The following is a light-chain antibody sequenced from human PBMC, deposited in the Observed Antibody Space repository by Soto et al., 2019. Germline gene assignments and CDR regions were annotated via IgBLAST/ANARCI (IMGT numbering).Light chain of an antibody. CDR3: QTWGTGVHVV. CDR2: LNSDGSH. V-gene: IGLV4-69*02. Sequence: QPVLTQSPSASASLGASVNLTCALSSGHSSYAITWHQQQPEKGPRYLMKLNSDGSHSKGDGIPDRFSGSSSGTERYLTISSLQSEDEADYYCQTWGTGVHVVFGGGTKLTVL. J-gene: IGLJ2*01. CDR1: SGHSSYA.